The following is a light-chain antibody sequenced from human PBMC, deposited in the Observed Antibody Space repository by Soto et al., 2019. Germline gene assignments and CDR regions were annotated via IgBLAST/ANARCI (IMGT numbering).Light chain of an antibody. CDR3: QQVNNYPIT. J-gene: IGKJ5*01. Sequence: DIQLTQSPSFLSASVGDRVTITCRASQGIRNYLAWYQQKPGRAPKLLMYIASTLQTGVPSRFSGSQSGTEFTLTISSLQPEDFATYYCQQVNNYPITFGQGTDWRL. CDR2: IAS. CDR1: QGIRNY. V-gene: IGKV1-9*01.